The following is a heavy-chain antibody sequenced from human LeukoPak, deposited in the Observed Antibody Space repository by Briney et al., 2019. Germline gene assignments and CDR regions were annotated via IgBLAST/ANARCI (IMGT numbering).Heavy chain of an antibody. Sequence: PSETLSLTCTVSGDSISSYYWSWIRQPPGKGLEWIGYIYYSGSTNYNPSLKSRVTISVDTSKNQFSLKLSSVTAADTAVYYCARDRGSSWGAVWFDPWGQGTLVTVSS. V-gene: IGHV4-59*01. CDR1: GDSISSYY. CDR2: IYYSGST. CDR3: ARDRGSSWGAVWFDP. J-gene: IGHJ5*02. D-gene: IGHD6-13*01.